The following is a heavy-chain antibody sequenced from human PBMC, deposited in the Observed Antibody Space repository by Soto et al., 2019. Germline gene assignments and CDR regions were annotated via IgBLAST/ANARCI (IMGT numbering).Heavy chain of an antibody. CDR1: GGTFSSYT. J-gene: IGHJ5*02. Sequence: QVQLVQSGAEVKKPGSSVKVSCKASGGTFSSYTISWVRQAPGQGLEWMGRIIPILGIANYAQKFQGRVTITADKSTSXXYMELSSLRSEDTAVYYCARDPAGDYEQGNNWFDPWGQGTLVTVSS. CDR2: IIPILGIA. D-gene: IGHD4-17*01. CDR3: ARDPAGDYEQGNNWFDP. V-gene: IGHV1-69*08.